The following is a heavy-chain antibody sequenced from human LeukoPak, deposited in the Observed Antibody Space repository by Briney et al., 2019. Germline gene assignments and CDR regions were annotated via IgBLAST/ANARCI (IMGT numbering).Heavy chain of an antibody. D-gene: IGHD6-13*01. CDR3: ARSGIAAADLNWFDP. CDR2: IFHSGST. CDR1: GGSIKSHF. J-gene: IGHJ5*02. V-gene: IGHV4-59*11. Sequence: SETLSLTCTVSGGSIKSHFWSWVRQPPGKRLEWIGYIFHSGSTNYNPSLKSRVTISVDTSKNQFSLKLSSVTAADTAVYYCARSGIAAADLNWFDPWGQGTLVTVSS.